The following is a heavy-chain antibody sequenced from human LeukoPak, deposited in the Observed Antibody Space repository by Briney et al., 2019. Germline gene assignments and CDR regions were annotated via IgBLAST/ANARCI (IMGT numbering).Heavy chain of an antibody. Sequence: ASVKVSCKASVCTFTSYYMHWVRQAPGQGLEWMGIINPSGGSTSYAQKFQGRVTMTRDTSTSTVYMELSSLRSEDTAVYYCARDAGNFDWLRTIDYWGQGTLVTVSS. CDR2: INPSGGST. J-gene: IGHJ4*02. V-gene: IGHV1-46*01. D-gene: IGHD3-9*01. CDR1: VCTFTSYY. CDR3: ARDAGNFDWLRTIDY.